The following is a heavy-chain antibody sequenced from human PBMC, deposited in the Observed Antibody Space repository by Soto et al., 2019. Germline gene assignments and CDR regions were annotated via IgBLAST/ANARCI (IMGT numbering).Heavy chain of an antibody. V-gene: IGHV3-30-3*01. CDR3: ARDFLGSGGKTDTYYYYYGMDV. CDR2: ISYDGSNK. J-gene: IGHJ6*02. D-gene: IGHD3-16*01. CDR1: GFTFSSYA. Sequence: PGGSLRLSCAASGFTFSSYAMHWVRQAPGKGLEWVAVISYDGSNKYYADSVKGRFTISRDNSKNTLYLQMNSLRAEDTAVYYCARDFLGSGGKTDTYYYYYGMDVWGQGTTVTVSS.